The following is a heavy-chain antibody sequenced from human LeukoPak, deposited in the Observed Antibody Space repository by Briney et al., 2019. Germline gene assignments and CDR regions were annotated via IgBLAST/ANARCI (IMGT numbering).Heavy chain of an antibody. D-gene: IGHD1-7*01. J-gene: IGHJ4*02. Sequence: ASVKVSCKVSGYTLTELSMHWVRQAPGKGLEWMGGFGPEDGETIYAQKFQGRVTMTEDTSTDTAYMELSSLRSEDTAVYYCATRALFSTTTLDYWGQGTLATVSS. V-gene: IGHV1-24*01. CDR3: ATRALFSTTTLDY. CDR2: FGPEDGET. CDR1: GYTLTELS.